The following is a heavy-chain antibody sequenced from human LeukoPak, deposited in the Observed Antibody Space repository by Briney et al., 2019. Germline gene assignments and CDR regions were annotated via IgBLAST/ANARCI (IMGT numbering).Heavy chain of an antibody. V-gene: IGHV2-5*02. CDR3: ARTDPEYYFDY. CDR2: IYWDDDK. J-gene: IGHJ4*02. D-gene: IGHD1-1*01. Sequence: SGPTLVNPTQTLTLTCTFSGFSLSTSGVGVGWIRQPPGKALEWLALIYWDDDKRYSPSLKSRLTITKDTSKNQVVLTMTNMDPVDTATYYCARTDPEYYFDYWGQGTLVTVSS. CDR1: GFSLSTSGVG.